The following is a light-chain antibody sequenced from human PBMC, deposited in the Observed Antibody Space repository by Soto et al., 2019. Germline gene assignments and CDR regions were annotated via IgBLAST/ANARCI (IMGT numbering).Light chain of an antibody. V-gene: IGKV3-11*01. Sequence: EIVLTQSPATLSLSPGERATLSCRASQSVSSYLAWYQQKPSQAPRLLIYDASNRATGIPARFSGSGSGTDFTLTISSLEPEDFAVYYCQQRSNWPPMWTFGQGTKVEIK. J-gene: IGKJ1*01. CDR1: QSVSSY. CDR3: QQRSNWPPMWT. CDR2: DAS.